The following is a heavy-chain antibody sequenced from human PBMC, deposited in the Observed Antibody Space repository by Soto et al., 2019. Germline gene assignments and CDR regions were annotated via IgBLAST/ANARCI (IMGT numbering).Heavy chain of an antibody. J-gene: IGHJ5*02. CDR1: GFTFSSYG. CDR2: IWYDGSNK. D-gene: IGHD6-13*01. V-gene: IGHV3-33*01. CDR3: ARGGGLYSSSWHNWFDP. Sequence: QVQLVESGGGVVQPGRSLRLSCAESGFTFSSYGMHWVRQAPGKGLEWVAVIWYDGSNKYYADSVKGRFTISRDNSKNTLYLQMSSLRAEDTAVYYCARGGGLYSSSWHNWFDPWGQGTLVTVSS.